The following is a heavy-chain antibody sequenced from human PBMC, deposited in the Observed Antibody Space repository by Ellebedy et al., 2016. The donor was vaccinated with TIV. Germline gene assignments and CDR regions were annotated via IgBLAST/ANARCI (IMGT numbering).Heavy chain of an antibody. D-gene: IGHD3-10*01. V-gene: IGHV4-39*01. CDR2: IYYSGST. Sequence: SETLSLXXTVSGGSISSSSYYWGWIRQPPGKGLEWIGSIYYSGSTYYNPSLKSRVTISVDTSKNQFSLKLSSVTAADTAVYYCAVIFRASYGMDVWGQGTTVTVSS. CDR1: GGSISSSSYY. J-gene: IGHJ6*02. CDR3: AVIFRASYGMDV.